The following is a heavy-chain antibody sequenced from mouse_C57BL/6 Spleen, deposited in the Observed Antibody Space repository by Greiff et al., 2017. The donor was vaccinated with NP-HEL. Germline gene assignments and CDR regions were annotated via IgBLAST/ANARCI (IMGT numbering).Heavy chain of an antibody. D-gene: IGHD4-1*01. J-gene: IGHJ3*01. CDR3: ARPSNWDWFAY. CDR2: IYPGDGDT. Sequence: QVQLQQSGPELVKPGASVKISCKASGYAFSSSWMNWVKQRPGKGLEWIGRIYPGDGDTNYNGKFKGKATLTADKSSSTAYMQLSSLTSEDSAVYFCARPSNWDWFAYWGQGTLVTVSA. V-gene: IGHV1-82*01. CDR1: GYAFSSSW.